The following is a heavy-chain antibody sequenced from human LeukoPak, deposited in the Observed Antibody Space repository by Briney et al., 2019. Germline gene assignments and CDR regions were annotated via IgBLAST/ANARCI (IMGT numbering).Heavy chain of an antibody. J-gene: IGHJ4*02. CDR1: GFTFSSYW. D-gene: IGHD6-13*01. CDR2: INSDESST. CDR3: ASSSYSSSSFDY. Sequence: GGSLRLSCAASGFTFSSYWMHWVRQAPGKGLMWVSRINSDESSTSYADSVKGRLTISRDNAKNTLYLEMNSLRAEDTAVYYCASSSYSSSSFDYWGQGTLVTVSS. V-gene: IGHV3-74*01.